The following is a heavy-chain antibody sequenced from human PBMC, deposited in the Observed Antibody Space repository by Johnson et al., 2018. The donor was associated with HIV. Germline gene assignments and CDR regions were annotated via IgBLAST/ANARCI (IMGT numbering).Heavy chain of an antibody. D-gene: IGHD6-6*01. CDR1: GFTFSSYA. CDR3: ARVSSRAALWDAFDI. Sequence: QVQLVESGGGVVQTGRSLRLSCAASGFTFSSYAMHWVRQAPGKGLEWVAIISYDGTNKYYTDSVKGRFTISRDNSKNTLYLQMNSLRAEDTAMYYCARVSSRAALWDAFDIWGQGTMVTVSS. J-gene: IGHJ3*02. CDR2: ISYDGTNK. V-gene: IGHV3-30-3*01.